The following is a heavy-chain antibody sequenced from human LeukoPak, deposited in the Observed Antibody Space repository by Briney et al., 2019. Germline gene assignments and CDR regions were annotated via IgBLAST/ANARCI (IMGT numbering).Heavy chain of an antibody. CDR1: GFAFTDHW. D-gene: IGHD3-22*01. CDR2: IRQDGNHI. J-gene: IGHJ4*02. CDR3: ARWDFDASGYYWIAY. Sequence: GGSLRLSCAASGFAFTDHWMTWVRQAPGKGLEWVASIRQDGNHIYYLDSLKARFTISRDNAKNSLYLLVTGLRAEDTAFYYCARWDFDASGYYWIAYWGQGSLVTVSS. V-gene: IGHV3-7*01.